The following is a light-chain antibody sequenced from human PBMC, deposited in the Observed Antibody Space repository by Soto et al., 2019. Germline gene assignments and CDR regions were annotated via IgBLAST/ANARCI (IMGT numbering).Light chain of an antibody. CDR1: QDISRYY. V-gene: IGKV3-20*01. J-gene: IGKJ1*01. Sequence: EIVLTQSPGTLSLSPGERATLSCRASQDISRYYLAWYQQKPGQTPRLPIYAASSRATGIPDRFSGGWSGTDFTLTISRLEPEDFAVYYCQQYRNSRAFGQGTRVEIK. CDR2: AAS. CDR3: QQYRNSRA.